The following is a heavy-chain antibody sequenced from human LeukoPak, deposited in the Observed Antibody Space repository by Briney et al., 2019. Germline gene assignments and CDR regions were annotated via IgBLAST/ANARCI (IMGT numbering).Heavy chain of an antibody. D-gene: IGHD3-10*01. J-gene: IGHJ4*02. CDR1: GGSFSGYY. CDR2: INHSGST. Sequence: SETLSLTCAVYGGSFSGYYWSWIRQPPGKGLEWIGEINHSGSTNYNPSLKSRVTISVDTSKNQFSLKLSSVTAADTAVYYCARITMVRGVIIKISYYFDYWGQGTLVTVSS. CDR3: ARITMVRGVIIKISYYFDY. V-gene: IGHV4-34*01.